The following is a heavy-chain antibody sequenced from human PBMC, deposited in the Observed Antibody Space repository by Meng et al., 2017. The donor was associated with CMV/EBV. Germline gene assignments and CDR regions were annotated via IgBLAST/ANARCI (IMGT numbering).Heavy chain of an antibody. CDR2: INHSGST. CDR1: GGSFSGYY. Sequence: QTPSLTRAVYGGSFSGYYWSWSRQHPGKGLEWIGEINHSGSTNYNPSLKSRVTISVDTSKNQFSLKLSSVTAADTAVYYCARQKIYCSSTSCYKGGLDYWGQGTLVTVSS. CDR3: ARQKIYCSSTSCYKGGLDY. D-gene: IGHD2-2*02. J-gene: IGHJ4*02. V-gene: IGHV4-34*01.